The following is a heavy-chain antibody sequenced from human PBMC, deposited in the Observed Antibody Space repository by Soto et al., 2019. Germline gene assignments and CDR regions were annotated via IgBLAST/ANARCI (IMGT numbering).Heavy chain of an antibody. CDR1: GFSLSTSGVG. CDR3: AHRRRRITMVRGVPQHNNFDY. CDR2: IYWDDDK. V-gene: IGHV2-5*02. D-gene: IGHD3-10*01. J-gene: IGHJ4*02. Sequence: SGPTLVNPTQTLTLTCTFSGFSLSTSGVGVGWIRQPPGKALEWLALIYWDDDKRYSPSLKSRLTITKDTSKNQVVLTMTNMDPVDTATYYCAHRRRRITMVRGVPQHNNFDYWGQGTLVTVSS.